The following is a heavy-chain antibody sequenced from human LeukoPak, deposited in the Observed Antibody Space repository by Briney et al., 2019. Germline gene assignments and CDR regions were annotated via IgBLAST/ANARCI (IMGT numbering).Heavy chain of an antibody. CDR1: GFTFSSYG. Sequence: GGSLRLSCAASGFTFSSYGMHWVRQAPGKGLEWVAVIWYDGSNKYYADSVKGRFTISRDNSKNMLYLQMNSLRAEDTAVYYCAKGRSIAVAGTPFDYWGQGTLVTVSS. J-gene: IGHJ4*02. CDR2: IWYDGSNK. V-gene: IGHV3-33*06. D-gene: IGHD6-19*01. CDR3: AKGRSIAVAGTPFDY.